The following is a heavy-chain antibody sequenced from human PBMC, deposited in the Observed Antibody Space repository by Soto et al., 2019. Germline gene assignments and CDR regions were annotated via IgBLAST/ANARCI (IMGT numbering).Heavy chain of an antibody. J-gene: IGHJ4*02. Sequence: ASVKVSCKASGYTFTSYGISWVPQAPVQGLEWMGCISAYNGNTNYAQKIQGRVTMTTDTSTSTAYMELRSLRSDDTAVYYCARDQERSDYDYIWGTNRHFDYWGQGTLVTVSS. CDR3: ARDQERSDYDYIWGTNRHFDY. CDR1: GYTFTSYG. CDR2: ISAYNGNT. V-gene: IGHV1-18*01. D-gene: IGHD3-16*01.